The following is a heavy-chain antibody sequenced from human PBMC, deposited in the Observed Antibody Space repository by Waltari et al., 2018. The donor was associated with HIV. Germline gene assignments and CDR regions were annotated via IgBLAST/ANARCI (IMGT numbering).Heavy chain of an antibody. CDR3: ATGQQVWETWSQLDY. J-gene: IGHJ4*02. Sequence: QVQLVESGGGVVQPGRSLRSSCAASGFTFGTSGIPWVRQAPGKGLEWVAVISFDGSNQYYADSVRGRFTISRDNSKKKVFLQMNSLRLDDSALYYCATGQQVWETWSQLDYWGQGTLVIASS. V-gene: IGHV3-30*03. CDR2: ISFDGSNQ. CDR1: GFTFGTSG. D-gene: IGHD1-1*01.